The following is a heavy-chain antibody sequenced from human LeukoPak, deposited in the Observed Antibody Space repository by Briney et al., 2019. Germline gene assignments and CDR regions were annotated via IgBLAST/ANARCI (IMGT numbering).Heavy chain of an antibody. CDR2: INPSGGST. CDR3: AREDDYYDSSNAFDI. J-gene: IGHJ3*02. CDR1: GYIFTSYF. Sequence: ASVEVSCKASGYIFTSYFMHWVRQAPGQGLEWMGLINPSGGSTRYAQKFQGRVAMTRDMSTSTVYMELSRLRSDDTAVYYCAREDDYYDSSNAFDIWGQGTMVTVSS. D-gene: IGHD3-22*01. V-gene: IGHV1-46*01.